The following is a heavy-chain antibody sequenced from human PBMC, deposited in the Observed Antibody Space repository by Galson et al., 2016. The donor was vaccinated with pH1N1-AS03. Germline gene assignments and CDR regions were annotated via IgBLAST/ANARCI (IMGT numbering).Heavy chain of an antibody. CDR3: ARVTDFYGSSGYSKLHAFDI. J-gene: IGHJ3*02. V-gene: IGHV3-74*01. CDR1: GFNVSNYW. D-gene: IGHD3-22*01. Sequence: SLRLSCAASGFNVSNYWMNWVCQAPGKGLVWVSLLNTDVSSTTYADSVKGRFTISRDNAKNTLYLQMNSLRAEDTAVYFCARVTDFYGSSGYSKLHAFDIWGQGTMVSVSS. CDR2: LNTDVSST.